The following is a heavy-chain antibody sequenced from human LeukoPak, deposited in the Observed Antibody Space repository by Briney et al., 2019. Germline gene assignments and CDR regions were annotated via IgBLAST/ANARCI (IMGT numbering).Heavy chain of an antibody. CDR3: ARSTISSSSYYFDY. J-gene: IGHJ4*02. CDR2: ISSNGGST. Sequence: GGSLRLSCAASGFIVSFNYMSWVRQAPGKGLEYVSAISSNGGSTYYANSVKGRFTISRDNSKNTLYLQMGSLRAEDMAVYYCARSTISSSSYYFDYWGQGTLVTVSS. D-gene: IGHD6-6*01. V-gene: IGHV3-64*01. CDR1: GFIVSFNY.